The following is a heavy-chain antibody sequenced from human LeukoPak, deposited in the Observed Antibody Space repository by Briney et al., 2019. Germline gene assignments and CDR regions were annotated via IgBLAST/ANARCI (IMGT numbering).Heavy chain of an antibody. Sequence: GGSLRLSCAASGFTFSSYALTWVRQAPGRGLEWVSAISGSGGNTYLADSVRGRFTISRDNSKNTLYLQMNSLRAEDTAVYYCAKGSGFSYGLSWFDPWGQGTLVTVSS. J-gene: IGHJ5*02. D-gene: IGHD5-18*01. CDR1: GFTFSSYA. V-gene: IGHV3-23*01. CDR3: AKGSGFSYGLSWFDP. CDR2: ISGSGGNT.